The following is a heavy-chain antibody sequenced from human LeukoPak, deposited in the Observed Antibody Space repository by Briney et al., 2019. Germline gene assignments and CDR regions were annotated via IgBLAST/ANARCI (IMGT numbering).Heavy chain of an antibody. Sequence: SQTLSLTCAISGDSVSSINGAWNWIRQSPSRGLEWPGRTYYRSKWYNDYVESMKGRITISPDTSKNQFSLHLNSVTPEDTAVYYCARDLGNTGWHTFDYWGQGTLVTVSS. V-gene: IGHV6-1*01. CDR3: ARDLGNTGWHTFDY. J-gene: IGHJ4*02. CDR2: TYYRSKWYN. D-gene: IGHD6-19*01. CDR1: GDSVSSINGA.